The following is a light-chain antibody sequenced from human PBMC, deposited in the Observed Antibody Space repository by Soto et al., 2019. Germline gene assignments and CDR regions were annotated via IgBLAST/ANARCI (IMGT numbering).Light chain of an antibody. CDR3: MQALRTPYT. CDR1: QSLLHRNGYTY. J-gene: IGKJ2*01. V-gene: IGKV2-28*01. Sequence: DIVMTQSPLSLPVTPGEPASISCRSSQSLLHRNGYTYLDWYLQKPGQSPQLLIYLGSNRASGVTDRFSGSGSGKDVTLTISRVEAGDVGVYYCMQALRTPYTFGQGSKLEIK. CDR2: LGS.